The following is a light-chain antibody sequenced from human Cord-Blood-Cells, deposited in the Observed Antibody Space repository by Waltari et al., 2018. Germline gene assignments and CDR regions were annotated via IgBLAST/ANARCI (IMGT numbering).Light chain of an antibody. Sequence: EIVLTQSPATLSLSPGERATLPCRAIQGVSNYLAWYQQKPGQAPRLLIYDAPNRATGIPARFSGSGSGTDFTLTISLLEPEDFAVYYCQQRSNCPLTFGGGTKVEIK. CDR3: QQRSNCPLT. CDR1: QGVSNY. V-gene: IGKV3-11*01. J-gene: IGKJ4*01. CDR2: DAP.